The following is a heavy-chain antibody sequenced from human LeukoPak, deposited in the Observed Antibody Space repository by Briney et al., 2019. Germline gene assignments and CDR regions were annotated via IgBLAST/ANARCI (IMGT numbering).Heavy chain of an antibody. CDR1: GFTFKNYW. J-gene: IGHJ6*03. CDR3: ARVLDFWSGYYAASIYYYYMDV. Sequence: GGTLRLSYAASGFTFKNYWMSWVRQAPGKGLEWVANIKQDGSEKYSVDSVKGRFTISRDNAKNSLYLELNSLRAEDTAVYYCARVLDFWSGYYAASIYYYYMDVWGKGTTVIVSS. V-gene: IGHV3-7*01. CDR2: IKQDGSEK. D-gene: IGHD3-3*01.